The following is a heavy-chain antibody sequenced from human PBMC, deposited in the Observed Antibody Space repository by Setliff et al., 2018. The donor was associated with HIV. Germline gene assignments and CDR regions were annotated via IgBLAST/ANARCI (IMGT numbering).Heavy chain of an antibody. CDR3: ARQGDYHILTGYYSGPHDAFDI. CDR1: GFTFPDHW. D-gene: IGHD3-9*01. Sequence: PGESLKISCQTSGFTFPDHWIAWVRQLPGKGLEWMGIIYPGDSSTKYSPSFQGQVTISADTSTGTAYLQWSSLKASDTAMYYCARQGDYHILTGYYSGPHDAFDIWGQGTMVTVSS. J-gene: IGHJ3*02. V-gene: IGHV5-51*01. CDR2: IYPGDSST.